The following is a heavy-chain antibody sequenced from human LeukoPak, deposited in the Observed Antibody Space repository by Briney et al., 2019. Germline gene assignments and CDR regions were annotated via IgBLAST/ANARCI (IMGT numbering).Heavy chain of an antibody. Sequence: GGSLRLSCAASGFTFSYAWMSWVRQAPGKGLEWVANIKQDGSEKYYVDSVKGRLTISRDNAKNSLYLPMNSLRAEDTAVYYCARVSSKATVRGLITKKNYFYYYMDVWGKGTTVTISS. CDR2: IKQDGSEK. CDR3: ARVSSKATVRGLITKKNYFYYYMDV. V-gene: IGHV3-7*01. J-gene: IGHJ6*03. CDR1: GFTFSYAW. D-gene: IGHD3-10*01.